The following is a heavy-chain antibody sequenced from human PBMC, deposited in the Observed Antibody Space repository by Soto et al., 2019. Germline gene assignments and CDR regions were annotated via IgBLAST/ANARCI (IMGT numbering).Heavy chain of an antibody. Sequence: ASVKVSCKASGYTFTSYGISWVRQAPGQGLEWMGWISAYNGNTNYAQKLQGRVTMTTDTSTSTAYMELRSLRSDDTAVYYCARVTYSSGWYDYYMDVWGKGTTVTVSS. CDR1: GYTFTSYG. J-gene: IGHJ6*03. D-gene: IGHD6-19*01. CDR2: ISAYNGNT. CDR3: ARVTYSSGWYDYYMDV. V-gene: IGHV1-18*01.